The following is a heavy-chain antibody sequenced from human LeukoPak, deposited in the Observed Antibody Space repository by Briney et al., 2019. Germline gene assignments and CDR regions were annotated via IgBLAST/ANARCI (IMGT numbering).Heavy chain of an antibody. D-gene: IGHD3-10*01. V-gene: IGHV3-49*04. CDR3: TGSFGELTFFDY. Sequence: GGSLRLSCTASGFTFGDYGLSWVRQAPGKGLEWVGFIRSKTYGGTTVYAASVKGRFTISRDDSKSIAYLQMNSLKTEDTAVYYCTGSFGELTFFDYWGQGTLVTVSS. CDR2: IRSKTYGGTT. J-gene: IGHJ4*02. CDR1: GFTFGDYG.